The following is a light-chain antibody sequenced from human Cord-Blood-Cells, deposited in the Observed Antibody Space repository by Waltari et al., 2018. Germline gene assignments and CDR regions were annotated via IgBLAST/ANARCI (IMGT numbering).Light chain of an antibody. CDR2: DVS. CDR3: CSYAGSYTYV. CDR1: SSDVGGYNY. V-gene: IGLV2-11*01. J-gene: IGLJ1*01. Sequence: QSALTQPRSVSGSPGQSVTISCTGTSSDVGGYNYVSWYQQHPGKAPKLMIYDVSKRPSGVPDRFPGSKSGNTSSLTISGLQAEDEADYYCCSYAGSYTYVCGPGTKVTVL.